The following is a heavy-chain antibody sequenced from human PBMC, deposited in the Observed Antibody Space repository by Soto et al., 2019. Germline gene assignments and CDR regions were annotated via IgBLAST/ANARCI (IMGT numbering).Heavy chain of an antibody. CDR1: GYTFTSYY. Sequence: ASVKVSCKASGYTFTSYYMHWVRQAPGQGLAWMGIINPRGGSTSYAQKFQGRVTMTRDTSTSTGYMELSSLRSEDTAVYYCARDEYGSGSYVAFDIWGQGTMVTVSS. CDR3: ARDEYGSGSYVAFDI. V-gene: IGHV1-46*01. J-gene: IGHJ3*02. CDR2: INPRGGST. D-gene: IGHD3-10*01.